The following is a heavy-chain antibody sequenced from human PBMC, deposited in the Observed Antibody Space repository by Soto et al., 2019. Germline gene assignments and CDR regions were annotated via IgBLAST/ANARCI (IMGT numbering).Heavy chain of an antibody. Sequence: ASVKVSCKASGYTFTDSHIHWVRQAPGQGLERLGWINPKSGDTYYPQKFQGRITMTRDTSISTAYMDLTNLTSDDTAVYYCERDTHRYFTSPPEGDGLWGQGNMVTVSS. CDR3: ERDTHRYFTSPPEGDGL. CDR2: INPKSGDT. V-gene: IGHV1-2*02. CDR1: GYTFTDSH. J-gene: IGHJ4*02. D-gene: IGHD3-9*01.